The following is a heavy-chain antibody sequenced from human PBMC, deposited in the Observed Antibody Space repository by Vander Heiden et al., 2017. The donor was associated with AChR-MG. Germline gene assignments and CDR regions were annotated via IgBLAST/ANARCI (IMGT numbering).Heavy chain of an antibody. CDR3: ASSANCSGGSCFYNWFDP. CDR1: GGSFSGYY. Sequence: QVQLQQWGAGLLKPSETLSLTCAVYGGSFSGYYWSWIRQPPGKGLEWIGEINHSGSTNYNPSLKSRVTISVDTSKNQFSLKLSSVTAADTAVYYCASSANCSGGSCFYNWFDPWGQGTLVTVSS. V-gene: IGHV4-34*01. J-gene: IGHJ5*02. CDR2: INHSGST. D-gene: IGHD2-15*01.